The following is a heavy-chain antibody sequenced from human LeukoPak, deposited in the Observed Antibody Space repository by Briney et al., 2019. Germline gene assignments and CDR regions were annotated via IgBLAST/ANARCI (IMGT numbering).Heavy chain of an antibody. J-gene: IGHJ4*02. CDR3: ARDQGYYYDSSLPDY. CDR2: ISSSSSYI. V-gene: IGHV3-21*01. D-gene: IGHD3-22*01. CDR1: GFTFGDYA. Sequence: GGSLRLSCSASGFTFGDYAMSWFRQAPGKGLEWVSSISSSSSYIYYADSVKGRFTISRDNAKNSLYLQMNSLRAEDTAVYYCARDQGYYYDSSLPDYWGQGTLVTVPS.